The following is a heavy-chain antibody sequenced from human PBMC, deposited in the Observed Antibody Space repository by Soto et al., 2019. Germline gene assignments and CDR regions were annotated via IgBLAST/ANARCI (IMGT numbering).Heavy chain of an antibody. D-gene: IGHD3-3*01. V-gene: IGHV1-18*04. CDR3: ARVLIFGRDWFDP. Sequence: APMKVCCKASGYTFTSYGISWARQAPGQGLEWMGWISAYNGNTNYAQKLQGRVTMTTDTSTSTAYMELRSLRSDDTAVYYCARVLIFGRDWFDPWGQGTLVNVSS. CDR1: GYTFTSYG. CDR2: ISAYNGNT. J-gene: IGHJ5*02.